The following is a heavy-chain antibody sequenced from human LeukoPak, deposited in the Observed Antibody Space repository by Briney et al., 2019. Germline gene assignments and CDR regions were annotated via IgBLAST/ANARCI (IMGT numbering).Heavy chain of an antibody. J-gene: IGHJ2*01. V-gene: IGHV3-48*01. CDR1: GFTFSSYS. CDR3: ARAAGYYGDPGWYFDL. Sequence: PGGSLRLSCAASGFTFSSYSMNWVRQAPGKGLEWVSYISSSSSTIYYADSVKGRFTISRDNSKNTLYLQMNSLRAEDTAVYYCARAAGYYGDPGWYFDLWGRGTLVTVSS. CDR2: ISSSSSTI. D-gene: IGHD4-17*01.